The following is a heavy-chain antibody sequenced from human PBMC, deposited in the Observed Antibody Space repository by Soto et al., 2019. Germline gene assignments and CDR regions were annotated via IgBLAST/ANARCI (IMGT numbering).Heavy chain of an antibody. CDR3: ASPSSGYYLFDY. D-gene: IGHD3-22*01. J-gene: IGHJ4*02. CDR2: IIPIFGIA. Sequence: QVQLVQSGAEVKKPGSSVKVSCKASGGTFSSYAISWVRQSPGQGLEWMGGIIPIFGIANYAQKFQGRVTITADESTSTAYMELSSLRSEDTAVYYCASPSSGYYLFDYWGQGTLVTVSS. CDR1: GGTFSSYA. V-gene: IGHV1-69*01.